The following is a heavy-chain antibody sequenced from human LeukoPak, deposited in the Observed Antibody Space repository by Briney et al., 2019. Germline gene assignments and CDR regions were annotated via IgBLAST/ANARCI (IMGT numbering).Heavy chain of an antibody. J-gene: IGHJ4*02. D-gene: IGHD3-3*01. V-gene: IGHV3-23*01. CDR1: AFTVSSES. CDR3: AKGYDFLDY. Sequence: RGSLSLSCAASAFTVSSESMSWVRQAPGEGLEWVSDISGSGGNTYYADSVKGRFTISRDNSKDTLSLQMNSLRAEDTAVYYCAKGYDFLDYWGQGTLVTVSS. CDR2: ISGSGGNT.